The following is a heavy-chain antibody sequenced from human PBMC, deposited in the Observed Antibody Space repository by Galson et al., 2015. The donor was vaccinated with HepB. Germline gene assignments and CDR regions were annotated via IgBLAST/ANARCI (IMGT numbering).Heavy chain of an antibody. CDR3: ARFHGISITGQFDY. D-gene: IGHD3-3*01. CDR2: INQSGSEK. CDR1: GFTFNNYF. J-gene: IGHJ4*02. V-gene: IGHV3-7*02. Sequence: SLRLSCAASGFTFNNYFMSWVRQAPGKGLEWVANINQSGSEKCYVDSVKGRFTISRDNAENSLYLQMNSLISVTAADTAVYFCARFHGISITGQFDYWGQGILVTVSS.